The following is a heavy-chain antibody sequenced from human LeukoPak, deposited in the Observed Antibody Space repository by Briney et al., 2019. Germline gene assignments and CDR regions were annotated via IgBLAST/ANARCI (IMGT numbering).Heavy chain of an antibody. V-gene: IGHV3-30*18. J-gene: IGHJ4*02. CDR1: GFTFSSYV. Sequence: GGSLRLSCAASGFTFSSYVMHWVRQAPGKGLELVAVISYDGSNKYYADSVKGRFTITRDNSKNTLYLQMNSLRAEDTAVYYCAKGIGLQHDYWGQGTLVTVSS. CDR3: AKGIGLQHDY. D-gene: IGHD1-26*01. CDR2: ISYDGSNK.